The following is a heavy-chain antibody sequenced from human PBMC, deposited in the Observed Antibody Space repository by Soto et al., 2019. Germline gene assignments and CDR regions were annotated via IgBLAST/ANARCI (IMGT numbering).Heavy chain of an antibody. J-gene: IGHJ6*03. V-gene: IGHV4-59*08. CDR3: ARRRGSGSYRVGKAPRDVYYYMDV. Sequence: SETLSLTCTVSGGSISSYYWSWIRQPPGKGLEWIGYIYYSGSTNYNPSLKSRVTISVDTSKNQFSLKLSSVTAADTAVYYCARRRGSGSYRVGKAPRDVYYYMDVWGKGTTVTVSS. D-gene: IGHD3-10*01. CDR2: IYYSGST. CDR1: GGSISSYY.